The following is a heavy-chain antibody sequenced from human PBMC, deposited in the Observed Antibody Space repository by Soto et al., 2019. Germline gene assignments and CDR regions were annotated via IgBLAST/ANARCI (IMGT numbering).Heavy chain of an antibody. CDR3: ARGITYYYGSGSYWPPRVPHAHFDY. D-gene: IGHD3-10*01. Sequence: PSETLSLTCAVYGGSFSCYYGSWIRQPPGKGLEWIGEINHSGSTNYNPSLKSRVTISVDTSKNQFSLKLSSVTAADTAVYYCARGITYYYGSGSYWPPRVPHAHFDYWGQGTLVTVSS. CDR1: GGSFSCYY. V-gene: IGHV4-34*01. J-gene: IGHJ4*02. CDR2: INHSGST.